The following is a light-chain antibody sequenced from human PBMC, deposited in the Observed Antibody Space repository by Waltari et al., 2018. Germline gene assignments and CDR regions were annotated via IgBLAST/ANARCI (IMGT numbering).Light chain of an antibody. CDR2: KVS. CDR3: CSYAGGTTYV. Sequence: QPALTQPASVSGSPGQSITLSCTGTSSDVGNYNVVSWYQQYPGKTPKVIIYKVSEGPSGVSNRFSGSKAGNPASLTISGLQAEDEADYYCCSYAGGTTYVFGTGTKVTVL. CDR1: SSDVGNYNV. V-gene: IGLV2-23*02. J-gene: IGLJ1*01.